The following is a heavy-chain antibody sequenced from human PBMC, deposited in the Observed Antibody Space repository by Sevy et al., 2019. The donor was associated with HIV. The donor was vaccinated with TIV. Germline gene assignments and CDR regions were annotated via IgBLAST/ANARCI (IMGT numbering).Heavy chain of an antibody. Sequence: GGSLRLSCAASGFSFDDYMMHWVRQAPGRGLEWVSGINWSGGGITYADSVKDRFTISRDNAKNSLYLQMNNLRAEDMALYYCATGDSRDTVGVGTFDVSGQGTMVTVSS. CDR2: INWSGGGI. CDR3: ATGDSRDTVGVGTFDV. CDR1: GFSFDDYM. V-gene: IGHV3-9*03. J-gene: IGHJ3*01. D-gene: IGHD3-10*01.